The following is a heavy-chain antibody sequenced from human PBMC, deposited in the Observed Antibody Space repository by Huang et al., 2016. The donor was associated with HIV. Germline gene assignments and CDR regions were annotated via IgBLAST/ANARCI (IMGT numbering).Heavy chain of an antibody. CDR1: GGSITDSNYY. J-gene: IGHJ4*02. Sequence: QLQLQESGPGLVRPSETLSLICTVSGGSITDSNYYWGWIRQPPGKGLEWIGSIYYSGDTDYNPSLKSRVTMSVDTSKNRFTLDIRSVDVAGTAIYYCARHFGSWSGYFDSWGQGTLVPVSS. V-gene: IGHV4-39*01. CDR2: IYYSGDT. CDR3: ARHFGSWSGYFDS. D-gene: IGHD3-10*01.